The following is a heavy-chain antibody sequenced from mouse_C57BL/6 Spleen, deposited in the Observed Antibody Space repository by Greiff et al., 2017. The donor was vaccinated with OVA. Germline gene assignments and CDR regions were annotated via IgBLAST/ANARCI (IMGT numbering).Heavy chain of an antibody. CDR2: IRSKSSNYAT. V-gene: IGHV10-3*01. Sequence: EVQRVESGGGLVQPKGSLKLSCAASGFTFNTYAMHWVRQAPGKGLEWVARIRSKSSNYATYYADSVKDRFTISRDDSQSMLNLQMNNLKTEDTARYYCVRDDGSSYGGYFDVWGTGTTVTVSS. D-gene: IGHD1-1*01. CDR1: GFTFNTYA. J-gene: IGHJ1*03. CDR3: VRDDGSSYGGYFDV.